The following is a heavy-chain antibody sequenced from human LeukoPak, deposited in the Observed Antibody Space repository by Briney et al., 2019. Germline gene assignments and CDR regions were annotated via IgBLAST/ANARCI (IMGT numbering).Heavy chain of an antibody. V-gene: IGHV3-23*01. D-gene: IGHD5-18*01. CDR2: ISGSGGST. J-gene: IGHJ4*02. Sequence: PGGSLRLSCAASGFTFRTYAMNWVRQAPGKGLEWVSTISGSGGSTYYADSVKGRFTISRDNSKNTLYLQMNSLRAEDTAVYYCASLPPSISYGSTYFDYWGQGTLVTVSS. CDR1: GFTFRTYA. CDR3: ASLPPSISYGSTYFDY.